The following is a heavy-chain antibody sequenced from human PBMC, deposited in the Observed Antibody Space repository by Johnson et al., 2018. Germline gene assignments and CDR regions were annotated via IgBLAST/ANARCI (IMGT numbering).Heavy chain of an antibody. CDR1: GFTFSSYA. J-gene: IGHJ1*01. CDR2: ISGSGGST. V-gene: IGHV3-23*04. CDR3: ARPKNYGDYSEYFQH. D-gene: IGHD4-17*01. Sequence: VQLVEAGGGLVQPGGSLRLSCAASGFTFSSYAMSWVRQAPGKGLEWVSAISGSGGSTYYADSVKGRFTISRDKAKNSLYLQMNSLRAEDTAVYYCARPKNYGDYSEYFQHWGQGTLVTVSS.